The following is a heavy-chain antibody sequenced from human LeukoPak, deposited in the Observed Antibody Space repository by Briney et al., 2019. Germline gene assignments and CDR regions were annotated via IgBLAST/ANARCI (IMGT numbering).Heavy chain of an antibody. CDR2: IWYDGSNK. CDR3: ARGAAAGNNNWFDP. CDR1: EFTFSSYG. D-gene: IGHD6-13*01. Sequence: GGSLRLSCAASEFTFSSYGMHWVRQAPGKGLEWVAVIWYDGSNKYYADSVKGRFTISRDNSKNTLYLQMNSLRAEDTAVYYCARGAAAGNNNWFDPWGQGTLVTVSS. V-gene: IGHV3-33*01. J-gene: IGHJ5*02.